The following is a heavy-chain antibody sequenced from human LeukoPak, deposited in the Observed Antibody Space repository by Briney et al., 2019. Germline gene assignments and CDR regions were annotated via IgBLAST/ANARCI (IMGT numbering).Heavy chain of an antibody. Sequence: SETLSLTCTVSGGSISSCYWSWIRQPPGKGLEWIGYIYYSGSTNYNPSLKSRVTISVDTSKNQFSLKLSSVTAADTAVYYCARGLNSSGYYYVSFFFDYWGQGTLVTVSS. CDR1: GGSISSCY. V-gene: IGHV4-59*01. CDR3: ARGLNSSGYYYVSFFFDY. CDR2: IYYSGST. J-gene: IGHJ4*02. D-gene: IGHD3-22*01.